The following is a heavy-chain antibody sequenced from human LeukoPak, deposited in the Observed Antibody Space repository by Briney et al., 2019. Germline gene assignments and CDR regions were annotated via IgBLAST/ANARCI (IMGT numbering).Heavy chain of an antibody. J-gene: IGHJ6*03. CDR1: GGTFSSYA. D-gene: IGHD6-13*01. Sequence: SVNVSCKASGGTFSSYAISWVRQAPGQGLEWMGGIIPIFGTANYAQKFQGRVTITADESTSTAYMELSSLRSEDTAVYYCARNTKYSSSWHYYYYMDVWGKGTTVTVSS. CDR2: IIPIFGTA. CDR3: ARNTKYSSSWHYYYYMDV. V-gene: IGHV1-69*01.